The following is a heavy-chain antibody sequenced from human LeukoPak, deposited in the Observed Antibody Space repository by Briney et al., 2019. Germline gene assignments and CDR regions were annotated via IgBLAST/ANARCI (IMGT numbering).Heavy chain of an antibody. CDR2: FDPEDGET. V-gene: IGHV1-24*01. CDR1: GYTLTELS. CDR3: ATIASHDFWSGEMNYYYYYMDV. Sequence: ASVKVSCKVSGYTLTELSMHWVRQAPGKGLEWMGGFDPEDGETIYAQKFQGRVPMTEDTSTDTAYMELSSLRSEDTAVYYCATIASHDFWSGEMNYYYYYMDVWGKGTTVTVSS. D-gene: IGHD3-3*01. J-gene: IGHJ6*03.